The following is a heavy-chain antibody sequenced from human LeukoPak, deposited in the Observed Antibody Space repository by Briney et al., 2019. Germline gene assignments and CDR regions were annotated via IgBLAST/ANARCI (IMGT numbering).Heavy chain of an antibody. J-gene: IGHJ6*02. CDR1: GGTFSSYA. Sequence: SVKVSCKASGGTFSSYAISWVRQAPGQGLEWIGGIIPIFGTANYAQKFQGRVTITADESTSTAYMELSSLRSEDTAVYYCARVSLGNEPGSPQNYYYYGMDVWGQGTTVTVSS. V-gene: IGHV1-69*13. CDR2: IIPIFGTA. CDR3: ARVSLGNEPGSPQNYYYYGMDV.